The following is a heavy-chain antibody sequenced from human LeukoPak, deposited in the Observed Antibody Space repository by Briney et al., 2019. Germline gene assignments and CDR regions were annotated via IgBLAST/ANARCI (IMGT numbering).Heavy chain of an antibody. CDR1: GGTFSSYA. J-gene: IGHJ4*02. CDR3: ARGQGSHGQQLGDY. CDR2: MNPNSGNT. V-gene: IGHV1-8*02. D-gene: IGHD6-13*01. Sequence: ASVKVSCKASGGTFSSYAISWVRQAPGQGLEWMGWMNPNSGNTGYAQKFQGRVTMTRNTSISTAYMELSSLRSEDTAVYYCARGQGSHGQQLGDYWGQGTLVTVSS.